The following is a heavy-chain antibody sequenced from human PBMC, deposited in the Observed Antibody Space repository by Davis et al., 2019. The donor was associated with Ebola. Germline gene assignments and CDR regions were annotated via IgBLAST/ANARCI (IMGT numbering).Heavy chain of an antibody. J-gene: IGHJ3*01. CDR2: VYYSGDT. Sequence: MPSETLSLTCTVSGGSISRSGHYWTWIRQHPGKGLEWIGHVYYSGDTYYKPSPKSRISISVDTSKNQFSLKLSSVTAADTAMYYCARDVVPGAPGDANAFDVWGRGTMVTVSA. CDR1: GGSISRSGHY. CDR3: ARDVVPGAPGDANAFDV. V-gene: IGHV4-31*03. D-gene: IGHD2-2*01.